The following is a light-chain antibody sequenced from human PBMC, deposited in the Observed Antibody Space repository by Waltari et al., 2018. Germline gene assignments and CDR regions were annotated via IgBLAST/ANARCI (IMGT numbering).Light chain of an antibody. CDR3: FSYAGSDNYV. J-gene: IGLJ1*01. CDR2: EVT. Sequence: QSALTQPASVSGSPGQSITISCTGTAGDVGNYNLASWYQHHPVKVPKLLLYEVTKRPSVISNRFSGSTSGDMASLTISGLQTEDEADYYCFSYAGSDNYVFGTGTKVTVL. CDR1: AGDVGNYNL. V-gene: IGLV2-23*02.